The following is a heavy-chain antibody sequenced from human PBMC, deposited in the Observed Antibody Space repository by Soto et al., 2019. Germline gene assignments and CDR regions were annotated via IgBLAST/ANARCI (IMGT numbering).Heavy chain of an antibody. CDR2: IYYSGST. V-gene: IGHV4-30-4*01. CDR3: ASVESVAARPIDY. CDR1: GGSISSGDYY. D-gene: IGHD6-6*01. J-gene: IGHJ4*02. Sequence: SETLSLTCTVSGGSISSGDYYWSWIRQPPGKGLEWIGYIYYSGSTYYNPSLKSRVTISVDTSKNQFSLKLSSVTAADTAVYYCASVESVAARPIDYWGQGTLVTVS.